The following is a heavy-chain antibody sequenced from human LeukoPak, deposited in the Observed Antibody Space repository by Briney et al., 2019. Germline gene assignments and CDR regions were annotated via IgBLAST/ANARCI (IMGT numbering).Heavy chain of an antibody. D-gene: IGHD3-16*01. CDR1: GYTFTSYG. CDR3: ARIKRTRTYNWFDP. CDR2: ISAYNGNT. V-gene: IGHV1-18*01. Sequence: GASVKVSCKASGYTFTSYGISWVRQAPGQGLEWMGWISAYNGNTNYAQKLQGRVTMTTDTSTSTAYMELRSLRSEDTAVYYCARIKRTRTYNWFDPWGQGTLVTVSS. J-gene: IGHJ5*02.